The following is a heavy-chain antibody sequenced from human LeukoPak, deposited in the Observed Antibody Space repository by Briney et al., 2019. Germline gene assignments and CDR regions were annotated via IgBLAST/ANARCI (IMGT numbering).Heavy chain of an antibody. D-gene: IGHD2-21*01. J-gene: IGHJ6*03. CDR1: GGTFSSYA. CDR2: IIPIFGTA. V-gene: IGHV1-69*13. Sequence: SVKVSCKASGGTFSSYAISWVRQAPGQGLEWMGGIIPIFGTANYAQEFQGRVTITADESTSTAYMELSSLRSEDTAVYYCARDHVLSPPYCGGDCYSNYYYYMDVWGKGTTVTVSS. CDR3: ARDHVLSPPYCGGDCYSNYYYYMDV.